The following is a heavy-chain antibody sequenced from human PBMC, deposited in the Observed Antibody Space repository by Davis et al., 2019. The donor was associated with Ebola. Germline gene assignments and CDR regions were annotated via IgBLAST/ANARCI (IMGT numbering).Heavy chain of an antibody. CDR3: ARGGAGSGGDV. J-gene: IGHJ6*02. Sequence: MPLETLSLTCTVSGGSISSSSYYWGWIRQPPGKGLEWIGSIYYSGSTYYNPSLKSRVTISVDTSKNQFSLKLSSVTAADTAVYYCARGGAGSGGDVWGQGTTVTVSS. V-gene: IGHV4-39*01. CDR1: GGSISSSSYY. D-gene: IGHD3-10*01. CDR2: IYYSGST.